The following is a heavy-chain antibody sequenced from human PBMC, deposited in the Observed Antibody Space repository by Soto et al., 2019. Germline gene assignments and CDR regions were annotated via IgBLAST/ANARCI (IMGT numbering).Heavy chain of an antibody. J-gene: IGHJ4*02. CDR2: LYGDGRA. CDR1: GITVSSTY. CDR3: ASYASGNYYNPLDY. D-gene: IGHD3-10*01. Sequence: PGGSLRLSCAASGITVSSTYMSWLRQAPGKRLEWVSVLYGDGRAYYADSVKGRFTISRDNAKNSLYLQMNSLRAEDTALYYCASYASGNYYNPLDYWGQGT. V-gene: IGHV3-66*01.